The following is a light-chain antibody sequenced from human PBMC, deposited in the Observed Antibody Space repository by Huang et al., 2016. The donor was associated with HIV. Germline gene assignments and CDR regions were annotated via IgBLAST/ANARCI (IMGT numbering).Light chain of an antibody. J-gene: IGKJ1*01. Sequence: DIQMTQSSSSLSASGGDRGTITCQASQDISNYLNWYQQKPGKAPKVLIDDASTLESGVPPRFSGSGSGTHFTFTISSLQPEDIATYYCQEYDSLPPWTFGQGTKVEIK. CDR1: QDISNY. V-gene: IGKV1-33*01. CDR3: QEYDSLPPWT. CDR2: DAS.